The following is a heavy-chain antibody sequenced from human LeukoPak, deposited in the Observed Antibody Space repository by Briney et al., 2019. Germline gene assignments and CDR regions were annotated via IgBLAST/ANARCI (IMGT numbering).Heavy chain of an antibody. CDR1: GFTFSSYS. CDR3: AISPTQLWDYFDY. D-gene: IGHD5-18*01. Sequence: PGGSLRLSCAASGFTFSSYSMNWVRQAPGKGLEWVSSISSSSSYIYYADSVKGRFTISRDNAKNSLYLQMNSLRAEDTAVYYCAISPTQLWDYFDYWAQGTLARVSS. J-gene: IGHJ4*02. V-gene: IGHV3-21*01. CDR2: ISSSSSYI.